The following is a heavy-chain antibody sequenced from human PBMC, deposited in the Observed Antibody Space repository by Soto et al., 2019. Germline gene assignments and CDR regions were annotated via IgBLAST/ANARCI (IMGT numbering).Heavy chain of an antibody. CDR2: IWYDGSNK. V-gene: IGHV3-33*01. CDR3: ARDRQFGTGGQLQRVPTNWFDP. CDR1: GFTFSSYG. D-gene: IGHD6-6*01. Sequence: GGSLRLSCAASGFTFSSYGMHWVRQAPGKGLEWVAVIWYDGSNKYYADSVKGRFTISRDNSKNTLYLQMNSLRAEDTAVYYCARDRQFGTGGQLQRVPTNWFDPWGQGTLVTVSS. J-gene: IGHJ5*02.